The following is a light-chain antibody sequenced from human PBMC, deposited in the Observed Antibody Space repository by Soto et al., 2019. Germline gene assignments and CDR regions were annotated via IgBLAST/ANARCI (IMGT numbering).Light chain of an antibody. J-gene: IGKJ3*01. CDR3: QHYETSLFT. CDR2: ATF. Sequence: EIVWTKSPDTLSLSPGERATLSCRASQSISDSNLARYQQRPGKPPRLLIYATFLRATGVPDRFIGRGSGTAFTLTIGRLEPEDLAVFFCQHYETSLFTLGPGTRVDIK. CDR1: QSISDSN. V-gene: IGKV3-20*01.